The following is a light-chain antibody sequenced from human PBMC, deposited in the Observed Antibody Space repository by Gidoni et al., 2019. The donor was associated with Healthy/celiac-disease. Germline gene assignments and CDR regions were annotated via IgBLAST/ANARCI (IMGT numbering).Light chain of an antibody. V-gene: IGKV1-9*01. CDR2: AAS. Sequence: DIQLTQSPSFLSASVGDRVTITCRASQGISSYLAWYQQKPGKAPKLLIYAASTLQSGVPSRFSGSGSGTEFTLTISRLQPEDFATYYCQQLNSYPVTFGPGTKVDIK. CDR1: QGISSY. CDR3: QQLNSYPVT. J-gene: IGKJ3*01.